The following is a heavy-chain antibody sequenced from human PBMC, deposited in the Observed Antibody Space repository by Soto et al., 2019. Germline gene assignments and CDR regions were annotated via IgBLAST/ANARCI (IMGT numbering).Heavy chain of an antibody. V-gene: IGHV1-69*12. D-gene: IGHD3-3*01. Sequence: QVQLVQSGAEVKKPGSSVKVSCKTSGGTISNYAISWVRQAPGQGLEWMGGIIPLFGTTNYAQKFQGRVTITAHESTRTAYMELSSLRSEDTAVYYCARGGFWSGYYSWFDPWGQGTLVTVSS. CDR1: GGTISNYA. J-gene: IGHJ5*02. CDR2: IIPLFGTT. CDR3: ARGGFWSGYYSWFDP.